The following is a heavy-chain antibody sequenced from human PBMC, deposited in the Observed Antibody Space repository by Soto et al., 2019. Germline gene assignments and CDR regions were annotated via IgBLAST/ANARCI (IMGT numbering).Heavy chain of an antibody. D-gene: IGHD1-20*01. J-gene: IGHJ6*02. Sequence: TSETLSLTCAVSGGSISSGGYSWSWIRQPPGKGLEWIGYIYHSGSTYYNPSLKSRVTISVDRSKNQFSLKLSSVTAADTAVYYCARDNWNPRVTSYGLDVWGQGTTVTVSS. CDR2: IYHSGST. V-gene: IGHV4-30-2*01. CDR3: ARDNWNPRVTSYGLDV. CDR1: GGSISSGGYS.